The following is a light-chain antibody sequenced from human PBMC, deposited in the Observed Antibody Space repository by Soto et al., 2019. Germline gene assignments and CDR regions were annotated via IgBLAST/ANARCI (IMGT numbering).Light chain of an antibody. CDR2: AAS. J-gene: IGKJ3*01. Sequence: DIQMTQSPSSLSASVGDRVTITCRAGQSISSYLNWHQQKPGKAPKFLIYAASSLQSGVPSRFSGSGSGTDFTLTISSLQPEDFATYYCQQSYSIPRTFGPGTKVDIK. CDR3: QQSYSIPRT. V-gene: IGKV1-39*01. CDR1: QSISSY.